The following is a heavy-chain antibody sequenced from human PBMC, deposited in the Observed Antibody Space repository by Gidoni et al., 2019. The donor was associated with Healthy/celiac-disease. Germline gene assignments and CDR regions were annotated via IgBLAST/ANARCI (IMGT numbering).Heavy chain of an antibody. CDR3: ARDRQKWFGEWGY. Sequence: QLQLQESGPGLVKPSETLSLTCTVSGGSISSSSYYWGWIRQPPGKGLEWIGSIYYSGSTYYNPSLKSRVTISVDTSKNQFSLKLSSVTAADTAVYYCARDRQKWFGEWGYWGQGTLVTVSS. CDR2: IYYSGST. J-gene: IGHJ4*02. D-gene: IGHD3-10*01. CDR1: GGSISSSSYY. V-gene: IGHV4-39*07.